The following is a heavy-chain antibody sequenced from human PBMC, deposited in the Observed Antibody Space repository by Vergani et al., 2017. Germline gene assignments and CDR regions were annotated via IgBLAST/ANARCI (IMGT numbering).Heavy chain of an antibody. Sequence: QVHLVESGGGVVQPGRSLRLSCVVSGFTSSYYGMHWVRQAPGKGLEWVAVISYDGTQKYYEDSVKGRLTISRDNSKSTLYLQMNSLRTEDTAVYYCATKSCGTPGCQKGYFREWGQGTLVTVSS. D-gene: IGHD1-1*01. J-gene: IGHJ1*01. CDR2: ISYDGTQK. CDR3: ATKSCGTPGCQKGYFRE. CDR1: GFTSSYYG. V-gene: IGHV3-30*03.